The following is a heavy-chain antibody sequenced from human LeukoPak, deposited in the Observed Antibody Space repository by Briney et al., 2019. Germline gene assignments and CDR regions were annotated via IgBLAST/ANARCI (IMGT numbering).Heavy chain of an antibody. D-gene: IGHD3-10*01. CDR3: TTGNFGPY. CDR2: IKRKTEGGTT. Sequence: GGSLRLSCAASGFTFSDAWMNWVRQAPGKGREWVGRIKRKTEGGTTDYVAPVKGRFIISRDDSKNTLYLQMNSLKTEDTAFYYCTTGNFGPYWGQGTLVTVSS. V-gene: IGHV3-15*07. CDR1: GFTFSDAW. J-gene: IGHJ4*02.